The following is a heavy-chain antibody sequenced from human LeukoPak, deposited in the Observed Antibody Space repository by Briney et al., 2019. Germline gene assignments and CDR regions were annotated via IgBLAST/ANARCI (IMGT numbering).Heavy chain of an antibody. V-gene: IGHV5-51*01. D-gene: IGHD3-22*01. J-gene: IGHJ4*02. CDR2: IYPGDSDT. CDR1: GYTFTSYW. Sequence: GESLKISCKASGYTFTSYWIGWVRQMPGKGLEWMGIIYPGDSDTRYSPSFQGQVTISADKSITTAYLQWRSLRASDTAMYYCARLGFDSSGLYYFDYWGQGTLVTVSS. CDR3: ARLGFDSSGLYYFDY.